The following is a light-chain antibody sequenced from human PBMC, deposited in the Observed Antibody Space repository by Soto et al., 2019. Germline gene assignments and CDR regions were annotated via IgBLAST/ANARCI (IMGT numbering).Light chain of an antibody. CDR1: QGIRNE. J-gene: IGKJ1*01. CDR3: LLDYIYPRT. CDR2: AAS. Sequence: AIQMTQSPSSLSASVGDRVTITCRASQGIRNELGWYQQTPGKAPKLLIYAASSLQSGVPSRFRGTGSGTDFTLTISSLQSADFATSYYLLDYIYPRTFGQGTNVEIK. V-gene: IGKV1-6*01.